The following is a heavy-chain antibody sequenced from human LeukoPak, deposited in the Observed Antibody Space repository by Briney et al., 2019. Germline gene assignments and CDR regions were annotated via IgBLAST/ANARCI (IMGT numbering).Heavy chain of an antibody. D-gene: IGHD5-12*01. Sequence: MSSETLSLTCTVSRASISGSIRSSYWSCLRQPPGKGLEWIGYISSSGSTNDNPSLRSRVTISVDTSKNQFFLNLSSVSAADTAVYYCARIPLGYSGAYYFDFWGQGALVTVSP. CDR2: ISSSGST. CDR1: RASISGSIRSSY. J-gene: IGHJ4*02. V-gene: IGHV4-4*09. CDR3: ARIPLGYSGAYYFDF.